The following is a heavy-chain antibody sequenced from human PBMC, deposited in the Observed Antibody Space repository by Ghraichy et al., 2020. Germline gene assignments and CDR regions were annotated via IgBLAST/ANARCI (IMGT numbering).Heavy chain of an antibody. CDR2: INTDGSGK. Sequence: GESLNISCAASGFNFRTSWMAWVRQAPGKGLEWVASINTDGSGKYYVDSVKGRFTLSRDNAEKSLYLQMSSLRAEDTAVYYCGDFDVTWGQGTLVTVSS. J-gene: IGHJ5*02. CDR3: GDFDVT. V-gene: IGHV3-7*02. CDR1: GFNFRTSW. D-gene: IGHD3-3*01.